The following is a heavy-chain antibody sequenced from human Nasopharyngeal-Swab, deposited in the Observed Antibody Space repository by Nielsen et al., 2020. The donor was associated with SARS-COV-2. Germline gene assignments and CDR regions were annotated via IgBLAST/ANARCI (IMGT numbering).Heavy chain of an antibody. D-gene: IGHD1-26*01. V-gene: IGHV4-31*03. J-gene: IGHJ5*02. CDR3: ARGDIVGATNVWFDP. CDR2: IISSGST. CDR1: GGSTSSGGYY. Sequence: LRLSCTVSGGSTSSGGYYWSWIRQHPGKGLEWIGYIISSGSTYYIPSLKSRLSISVDTSNNQFSLRLSSVTAADTGVYYCARGDIVGATNVWFDPWGQGTLVTVPS.